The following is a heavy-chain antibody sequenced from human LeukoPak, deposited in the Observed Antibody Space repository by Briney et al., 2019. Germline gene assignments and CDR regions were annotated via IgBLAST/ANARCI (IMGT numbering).Heavy chain of an antibody. Sequence: GGSLRLSCAASGFTFSSNYMSWVRQAPGKGLEWVSVIYSGGSTYYADSVKGRFTISRDNSKNTQYLQMNSLRAEDTAVYYCARVTVTGAHFDYWGQGTLVTVSS. V-gene: IGHV3-66*02. CDR3: ARVTVTGAHFDY. D-gene: IGHD4-23*01. CDR2: IYSGGST. CDR1: GFTFSSNY. J-gene: IGHJ4*02.